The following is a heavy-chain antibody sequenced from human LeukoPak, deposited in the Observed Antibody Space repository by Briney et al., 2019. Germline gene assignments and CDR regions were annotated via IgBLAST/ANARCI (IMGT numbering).Heavy chain of an antibody. V-gene: IGHV4-4*07. Sequence: KPSETLSLTCTVSGCSISSYYLSWIRQPAGKGLEWVWRIYTSGSTNYNPSLKSRVTISVDKSKNQFSLKLSSVTAADTAVYYCARGHMELRNYYYYYMDVWGKGTTVTVSS. CDR2: IYTSGST. CDR3: ARGHMELRNYYYYYMDV. J-gene: IGHJ6*03. D-gene: IGHD1-7*01. CDR1: GCSISSYY.